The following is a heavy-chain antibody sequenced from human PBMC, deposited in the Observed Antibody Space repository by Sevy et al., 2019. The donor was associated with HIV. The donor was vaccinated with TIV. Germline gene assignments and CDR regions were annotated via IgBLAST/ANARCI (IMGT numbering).Heavy chain of an antibody. J-gene: IGHJ5*02. CDR3: ARDLSKFGYTAMLQEVWFDP. V-gene: IGHV3-11*01. Sequence: GGSPRLSCAASGFTFSDYYMSWIRQAPGKGLEWVSYISSSGSTIYYADSVKGRFTISRDNAKNSLYLQMNSLRAEDTAVYYCARDLSKFGYTAMLQEVWFDPWGQGTLVTVSS. D-gene: IGHD5-18*01. CDR1: GFTFSDYY. CDR2: ISSSGSTI.